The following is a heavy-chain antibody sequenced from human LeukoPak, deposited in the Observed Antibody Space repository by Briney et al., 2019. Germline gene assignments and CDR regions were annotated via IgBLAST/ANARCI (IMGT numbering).Heavy chain of an antibody. CDR3: AKFDVTARAYDAFDI. D-gene: IGHD2-21*02. Sequence: GGSLRLSCAASGFTFDDYAMHWVRQAPGKGLEWVSGISWNSGSIGYADSVKGRFTISRDNAKNSLYLQMNSLRAEDTALYYCAKFDVTARAYDAFDIWGQGTMVAVSS. J-gene: IGHJ3*02. CDR1: GFTFDDYA. CDR2: ISWNSGSI. V-gene: IGHV3-9*01.